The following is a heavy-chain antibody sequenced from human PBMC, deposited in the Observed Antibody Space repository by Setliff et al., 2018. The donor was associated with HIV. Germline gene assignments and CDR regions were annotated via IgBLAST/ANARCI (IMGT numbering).Heavy chain of an antibody. V-gene: IGHV3-7*01. CDR1: GFTFSTYW. J-gene: IGHJ3*02. Sequence: PGGSLRLSCAASGFTFSTYWMIWVRQAPGKGLEWVANIDQDGRSTTHADAVKGRFTISRDNAKNTLYLHMNSLRAEDTSVYHCALVGGITVPPDGFDIWGQGTMVTVSS. CDR2: IDQDGRST. CDR3: ALVGGITVPPDGFDI. D-gene: IGHD3-22*01.